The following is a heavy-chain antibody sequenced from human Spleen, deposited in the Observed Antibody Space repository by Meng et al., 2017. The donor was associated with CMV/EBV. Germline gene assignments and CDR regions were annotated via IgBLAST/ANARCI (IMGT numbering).Heavy chain of an antibody. CDR3: ARDRGSSLNVFDY. CDR2: INSDGSST. V-gene: IGHV3-74*01. Sequence: VQLVESAGGLVQPGGSLRTSCAAAGFTFSSYWMHWVRQAPGKGLVGVSRINSDGSSTSYADSVKGRFTISRDNAKNTLYLQMNSLRAEDTAVYYCARDRGSSLNVFDYWGQGTLVTVSS. D-gene: IGHD6-13*01. CDR1: GFTFSSYW. J-gene: IGHJ4*02.